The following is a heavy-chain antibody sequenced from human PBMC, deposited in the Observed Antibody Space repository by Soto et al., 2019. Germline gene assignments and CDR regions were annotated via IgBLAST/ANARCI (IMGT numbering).Heavy chain of an antibody. CDR1: GDTSDSFS. J-gene: IGHJ5*02. V-gene: IGHV1-69*01. CDR3: ARENRDYNSGWYSSSDWFDP. Sequence: QVQLVQSGAEVKKPGSSVRVSCRASGDTSDSFSITWVRQAPGQGLEWMGGIIPMFGTGNYAQRFQGRVTITADESTGTSYMDLSSLRSEDTAVYYCARENRDYNSGWYSSSDWFDPWGQGTLVTVSS. CDR2: IIPMFGTG. D-gene: IGHD6-19*01.